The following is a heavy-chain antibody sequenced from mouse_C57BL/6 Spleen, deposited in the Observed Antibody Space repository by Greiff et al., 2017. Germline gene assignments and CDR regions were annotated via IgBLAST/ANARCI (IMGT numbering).Heavy chain of an antibody. CDR3: ASPHYYGSSSYYFDY. J-gene: IGHJ2*01. D-gene: IGHD1-1*01. CDR2: IYPGDGDT. CDR1: GYAFSSSW. V-gene: IGHV1-82*01. Sequence: VQLQQSGPELVKPGASVKISCKASGYAFSSSWMNWVKQRPGKGLEWIGRIYPGDGDTNYNGKFKGKATLTADKSSSTAYMQLSSLTSEDSAVYFCASPHYYGSSSYYFDYWGQGTTLTVSS.